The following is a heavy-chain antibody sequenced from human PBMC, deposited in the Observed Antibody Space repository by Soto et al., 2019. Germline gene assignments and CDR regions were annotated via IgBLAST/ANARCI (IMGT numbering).Heavy chain of an antibody. Sequence: PGWSLRLSCAASGFTFSSYAMSWVRQAPGKGLEWVSGIRDSGGSTYYADSVKGRFTISRDNSKNTLYLQMNSLRVEDTAVYYCVKDRYSSTRPYCFDCWGQGTLVTVSS. CDR1: GFTFSSYA. CDR2: IRDSGGST. J-gene: IGHJ4*02. V-gene: IGHV3-23*01. CDR3: VKDRYSSTRPYCFDC. D-gene: IGHD6-13*01.